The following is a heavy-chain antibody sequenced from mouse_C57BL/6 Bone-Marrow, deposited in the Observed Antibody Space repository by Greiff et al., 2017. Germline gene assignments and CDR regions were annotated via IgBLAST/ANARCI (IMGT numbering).Heavy chain of an antibody. CDR1: GYTFTSYD. CDR2: ISPRAGSP. J-gene: IGHJ3*01. V-gene: IGHV1-85*01. Sequence: VQLQQPGPALVKPGASVTLSCKASGYTFTSYDINWVKQRTGQGLEWIGRISPRAGSPKYNEKFKGKATLTVDTSTSTTYMVLHSLTSEDSAVYFCARERFGYDVLADWGQGTLVTVSA. CDR3: ARERFGYDVLAD. D-gene: IGHD2-2*01.